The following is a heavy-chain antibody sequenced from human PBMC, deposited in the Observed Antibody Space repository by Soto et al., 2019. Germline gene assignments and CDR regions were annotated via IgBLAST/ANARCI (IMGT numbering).Heavy chain of an antibody. CDR3: ARCLRAAADLYFDY. CDR2: IYYSGST. V-gene: IGHV4-31*03. Sequence: SETLSLTCTVSGGSISSGGYYWSWIRQHPGKGLEWIGYIYYSGSTYYNPSLKSRVTISVDTSKNQFSLKLSSVTAADTAVYSCARCLRAAADLYFDYWGQGTMVTVSS. J-gene: IGHJ4*02. CDR1: GGSISSGGYY. D-gene: IGHD6-13*01.